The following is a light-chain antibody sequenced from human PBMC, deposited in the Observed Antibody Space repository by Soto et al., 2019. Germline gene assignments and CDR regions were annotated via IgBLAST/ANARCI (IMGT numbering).Light chain of an antibody. J-gene: IGKJ4*01. V-gene: IGKV3-15*01. Sequence: EIVMTQSPATLSVSPGERATLSCKASQSVTNNLAWYQQKPGQAPRLLIYAASTRATGIPARVSGSRSGTELTLTLSSLQSEDFAVDYCQQFNSGPPLLTFGGGTKVEI. CDR2: AAS. CDR3: QQFNSGPPLLT. CDR1: QSVTNN.